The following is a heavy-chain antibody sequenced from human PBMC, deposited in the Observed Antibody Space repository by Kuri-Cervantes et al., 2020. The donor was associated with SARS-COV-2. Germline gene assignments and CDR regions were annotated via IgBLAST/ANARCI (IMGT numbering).Heavy chain of an antibody. D-gene: IGHD3-9*01. Sequence: GESLKISCAASGFTFSSYAMHWVRQAPGQGLEWMGIINPSGGSTSYAQKFQGRVTMTRDTSTSTVYMELSSLRSEDTAVYYCATDVNYDILTGYYQDYWGQGTLVTVSS. V-gene: IGHV1-46*01. J-gene: IGHJ4*02. CDR1: GFTFSSYA. CDR2: INPSGGST. CDR3: ATDVNYDILTGYYQDY.